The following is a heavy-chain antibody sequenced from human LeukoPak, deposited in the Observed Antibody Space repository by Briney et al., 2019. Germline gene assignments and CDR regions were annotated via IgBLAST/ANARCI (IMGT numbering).Heavy chain of an antibody. D-gene: IGHD6-13*01. CDR2: IYSGGNT. V-gene: IGHV3-53*01. CDR3: ARRGSSSWYLDY. Sequence: GGSLRLSCAASVFTVSSNYMSWVRQAPGEGLEWVSVIYSGGNTYYADPVKGRFTISRDNCKNMLYLQMNSLRAEDTAVCYCARRGSSSWYLDYWGQGTLVTVSS. CDR1: VFTVSSNY. J-gene: IGHJ4*02.